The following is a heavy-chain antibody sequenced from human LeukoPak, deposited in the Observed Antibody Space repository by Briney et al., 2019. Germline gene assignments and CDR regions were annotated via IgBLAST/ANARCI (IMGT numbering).Heavy chain of an antibody. V-gene: IGHV1-69*05. J-gene: IGHJ5*02. CDR2: IMPLFGTA. D-gene: IGHD4-17*01. CDR3: ARDVHGDYGSGWFDP. Sequence: GASVKVSCKTSGGTFNNSAISWVRQAPGQGLEWLGGIMPLFGTAGYAQKFQGRVTTTKDEFTRTVYLELTSLTSDDTAVYYCARDVHGDYGSGWFDPWGQGTLVSVSS. CDR1: GGTFNNSA.